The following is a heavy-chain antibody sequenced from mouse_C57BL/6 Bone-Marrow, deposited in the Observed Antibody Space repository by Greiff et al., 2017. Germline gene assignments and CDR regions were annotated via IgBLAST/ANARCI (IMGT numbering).Heavy chain of an antibody. J-gene: IGHJ3*01. CDR1: GYTFTDYY. CDR2: INPNNGGT. CDR3: APDYYGRGAWFAY. V-gene: IGHV1-26*01. D-gene: IGHD1-1*01. Sequence: VQLQQSGPELVKPGASVKISCKASGYTFTDYYMNWVKQSHGKSLEWIGDINPNNGGTSYNQKFKGKATLTVDKSASTAYMELRSLASEDSSVYYCAPDYYGRGAWFAYWGQGTLVTVSA.